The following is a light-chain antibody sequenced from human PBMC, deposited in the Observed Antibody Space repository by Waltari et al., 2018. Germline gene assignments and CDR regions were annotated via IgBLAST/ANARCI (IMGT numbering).Light chain of an antibody. J-gene: IGKJ2*01. CDR1: HNINIF. CDR2: KAS. CDR3: QQSCSVPYT. V-gene: IGKV1-39*01. Sequence: DIQMTQSPSSLSASVGDRVTITCRATHNINIFLNWYQQKPGEGPKLLIYKASFMEGGVPSRFSGSGSGTEFSLSISSLQPEDFATYYCQQSCSVPYTFGQGTNLGI.